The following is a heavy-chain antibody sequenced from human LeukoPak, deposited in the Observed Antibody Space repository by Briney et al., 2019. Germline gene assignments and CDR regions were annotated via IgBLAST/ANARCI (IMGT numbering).Heavy chain of an antibody. Sequence: GGSLRPSCAASGFTFTSYTVHWVRQAPGKGLEWVATASYDGSHKYYADSVKGRFTISRDSSKNTLYLQMNSLRAEDTAVYYCAKDLYVAEGDIWGQGTMVTVSS. CDR2: ASYDGSHK. CDR3: AKDLYVAEGDI. V-gene: IGHV3-30*04. CDR1: GFTFTSYT. J-gene: IGHJ3*02. D-gene: IGHD2-15*01.